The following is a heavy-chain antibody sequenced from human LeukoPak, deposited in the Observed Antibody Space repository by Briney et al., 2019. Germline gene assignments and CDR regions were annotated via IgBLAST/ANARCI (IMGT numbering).Heavy chain of an antibody. CDR1: GFTFSSYA. CDR2: ISGSGGST. J-gene: IGHJ4*02. D-gene: IGHD6-19*01. Sequence: GGSLRLSCAASGFTFSSYAMIWVRQAPGKGLEWVSAISGSGGSTYYADSVQGRFTISRDNSKNTLYLQMNSLRAEDTAVYYCARGSGWYGGYWGQGTLVTVSS. CDR3: ARGSGWYGGY. V-gene: IGHV3-23*01.